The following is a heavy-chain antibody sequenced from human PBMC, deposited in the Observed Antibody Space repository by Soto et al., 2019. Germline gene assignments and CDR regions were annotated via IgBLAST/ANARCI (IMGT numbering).Heavy chain of an antibody. Sequence: QVQLVQSGAEVRKPGASVQVSCKASGYTFTGFAVHWVRQAPGQSLEWMGWLTAGNGNRKYSQNFQGRVTITSDTSATTSYMALSSLRSEDTAVYFCARDGGGRVGATLYDYWGQGTLVTVSS. D-gene: IGHD1-26*01. CDR3: ARDGGGRVGATLYDY. V-gene: IGHV1-3*01. CDR1: GYTFTGFA. J-gene: IGHJ4*02. CDR2: LTAGNGNR.